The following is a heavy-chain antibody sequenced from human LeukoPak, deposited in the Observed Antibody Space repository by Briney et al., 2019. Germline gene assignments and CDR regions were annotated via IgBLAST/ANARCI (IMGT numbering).Heavy chain of an antibody. CDR3: VRELSGHYSFDH. Sequence: GGSLRLSCAASGFTFSHYAMHWVRRAPGKGLEWITFVSAEGDRRYYADSVKGRFTISRDDSKNTLYLQMNSLRPEDSALYYCVRELSGHYSFDHWGQGALVTVSS. CDR1: GFTFSHYA. J-gene: IGHJ4*02. D-gene: IGHD4-17*01. CDR2: VSAEGDRR. V-gene: IGHV3-30*04.